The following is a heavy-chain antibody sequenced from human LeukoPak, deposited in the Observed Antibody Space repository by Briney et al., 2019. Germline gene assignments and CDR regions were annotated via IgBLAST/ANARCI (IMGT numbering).Heavy chain of an antibody. V-gene: IGHV3-11*04. D-gene: IGHD3-10*01. CDR3: VRAHHPGGWFDP. CDR1: GFTFSDYY. J-gene: IGHJ5*02. Sequence: GRSLRLSCAASGFTFSDYYMSWFRQAPGKGLEWVSYISDSGSAISYADSVKGRLTISRDNAKNSLYLQMNSLTAEDTAVHYCVRAHHPGGWFDPWGQGTLVTVSS. CDR2: ISDSGSAI.